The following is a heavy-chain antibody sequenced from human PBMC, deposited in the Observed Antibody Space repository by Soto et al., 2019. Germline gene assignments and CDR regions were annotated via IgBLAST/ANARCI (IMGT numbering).Heavy chain of an antibody. CDR2: ISWNSGSI. Sequence: GGSLRLSCAASGFTFDDYAMHWVRQAPGKGLEWVSGISWNSGSIGYADSVKGRFTISRDNAKNSLYLQMNSLRAEDTALYYCAKDMRPHDYSNYVALYYFDYWGQGTLVTVSS. CDR1: GFTFDDYA. CDR3: AKDMRPHDYSNYVALYYFDY. D-gene: IGHD4-4*01. J-gene: IGHJ4*02. V-gene: IGHV3-9*01.